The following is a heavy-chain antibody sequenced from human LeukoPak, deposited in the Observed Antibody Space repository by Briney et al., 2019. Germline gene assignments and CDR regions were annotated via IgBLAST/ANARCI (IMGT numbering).Heavy chain of an antibody. V-gene: IGHV3-7*01. Sequence: GGALRLSCAASVFTFSSSWMSSVREAPGKGLEWVAHIKQDGSDNYYVDSVKGRFTISRDNAKNSLYLQLNSLSVELTAMYYCARHSSGSYYTYWGQGTLVTVSS. D-gene: IGHD3-10*01. CDR3: ARHSSGSYYTY. CDR1: VFTFSSSW. CDR2: IKQDGSDN. J-gene: IGHJ4*02.